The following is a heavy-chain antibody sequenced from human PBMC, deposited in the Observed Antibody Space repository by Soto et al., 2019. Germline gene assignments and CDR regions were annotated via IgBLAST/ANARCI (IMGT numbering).Heavy chain of an antibody. D-gene: IGHD6-6*01. Sequence: WASVKVSCKASGYTFTGYYMHWVRQAPGQGLEWMGWINPNSGGTNYAQKFQGRVTMTRDTSISTAYMELSRLRSDDTAVYYCARDLPIAARPLGLYYYYYYGMDVWGQGTTVTVSS. CDR2: INPNSGGT. CDR1: GYTFTGYY. J-gene: IGHJ6*02. V-gene: IGHV1-2*02. CDR3: ARDLPIAARPLGLYYYYYYGMDV.